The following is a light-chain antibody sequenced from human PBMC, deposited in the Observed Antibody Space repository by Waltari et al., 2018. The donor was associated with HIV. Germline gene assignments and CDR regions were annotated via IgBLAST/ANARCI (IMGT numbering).Light chain of an antibody. J-gene: IGKJ4*01. CDR3: QQYNNWPPIT. CDR2: SAS. Sequence: EIVMTQSPAPLSLSPGERATLSCRASQSISSKLAWYQQKPGQPPRLLIYSASTRVAGIPARFSGSGSGTEFTLTISSLQSEDFAVYYCQQYNNWPPITFGGGTKVEIK. CDR1: QSISSK. V-gene: IGKV3-15*01.